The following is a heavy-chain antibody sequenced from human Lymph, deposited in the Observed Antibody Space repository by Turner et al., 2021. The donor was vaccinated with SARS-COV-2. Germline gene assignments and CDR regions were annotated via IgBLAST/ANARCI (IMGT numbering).Heavy chain of an antibody. CDR2: ISYDGSNK. V-gene: IGHV3-30*04. Sequence: QVQLVESGGGVVQPGRSLRVSCAASGFTYSSYAMHWVRQAPGKGLEWVALISYDGSNKDYADSVKGRFTISRDNSKNTLYLQMNSLRAEDTAVYYCAREMGAGSDYWGQGTLVTVSS. D-gene: IGHD3-10*01. CDR1: GFTYSSYA. CDR3: AREMGAGSDY. J-gene: IGHJ4*02.